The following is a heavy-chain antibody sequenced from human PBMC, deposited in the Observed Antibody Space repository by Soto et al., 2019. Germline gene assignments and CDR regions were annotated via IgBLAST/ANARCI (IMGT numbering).Heavy chain of an antibody. J-gene: IGHJ4*02. CDR2: IIPILGIA. Sequence: SVKVSCKASGGTFSSYTISWVRQAPGQGLEWMGRIIPILGIANYAQKFQGGVTITADKSTSTAYMELSSLRSEDTAVYYCARETSITIFGVVITDYFDYWGQGTLVTVSS. CDR3: ARETSITIFGVVITDYFDY. D-gene: IGHD3-3*01. CDR1: GGTFSSYT. V-gene: IGHV1-69*04.